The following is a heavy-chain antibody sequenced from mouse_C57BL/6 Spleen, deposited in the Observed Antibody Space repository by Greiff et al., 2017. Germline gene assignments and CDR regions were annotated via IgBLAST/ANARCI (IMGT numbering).Heavy chain of an antibody. V-gene: IGHV1-5*01. D-gene: IGHD3-2*02. CDR3: TREELRPLYYARDY. CDR1: GYTFTSYW. CDR2: IYPGNSDT. J-gene: IGHJ4*01. Sequence: EVQLQQSGTVLARPGASVKMSCKTSGYTFTSYWMHWVKQRPGQGLEWIGAIYPGNSDTSYNQKFKGKAKLTAVTSASTAYMELSSLTNEDSAVYYCTREELRPLYYARDYWGQGTSVTVSS.